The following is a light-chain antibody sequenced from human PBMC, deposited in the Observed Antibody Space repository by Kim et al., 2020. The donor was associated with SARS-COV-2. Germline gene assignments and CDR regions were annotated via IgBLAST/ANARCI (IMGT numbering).Light chain of an antibody. J-gene: IGLJ2*01. CDR1: KLGDKY. V-gene: IGLV3-1*01. CDR3: QSWDSSTVV. Sequence: GSPGQTASISCSGDKLGDKYACWYQQKPGQSPVLVIYQDSQRPSGIPERFSGSNSGNTATLTISGTQAMDEADYYCQSWDSSTVVFGGGTQLTVL. CDR2: QDS.